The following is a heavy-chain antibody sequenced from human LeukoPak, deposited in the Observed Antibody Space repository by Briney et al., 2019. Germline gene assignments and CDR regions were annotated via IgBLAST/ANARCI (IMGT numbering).Heavy chain of an antibody. CDR2: ISSNGGST. CDR3: ARDQRVYGSGSYGSFDY. V-gene: IGHV3-64*01. J-gene: IGHJ4*02. Sequence: PGGSLRLSWAASGFTFSSYAMHWDRPAQGKGLEYVSSISSNGGSTYYANSVKGRFTISRDNSKTTLYLQMGSLRAEDMAVYYCARDQRVYGSGSYGSFDYWGQRTLVTVSS. D-gene: IGHD3-10*01. CDR1: GFTFSSYA.